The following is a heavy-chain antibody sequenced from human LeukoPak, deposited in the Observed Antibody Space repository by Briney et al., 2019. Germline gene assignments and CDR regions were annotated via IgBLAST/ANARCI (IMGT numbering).Heavy chain of an antibody. Sequence: SETLSLTCAVYGGSFSGYYWSWIRQPPGKGLEWIGEINHSGSTNYNPSLKSRVTISVDTSKNQFSLKLNSVTAADTAVYYCVRDGTSGTYLHFDYWGRGTLVTVSS. D-gene: IGHD1-26*01. CDR2: INHSGST. V-gene: IGHV4-34*01. CDR3: VRDGTSGTYLHFDY. J-gene: IGHJ4*02. CDR1: GGSFSGYY.